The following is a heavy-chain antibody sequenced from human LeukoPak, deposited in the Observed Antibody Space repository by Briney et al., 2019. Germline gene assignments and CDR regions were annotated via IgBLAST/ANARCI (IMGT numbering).Heavy chain of an antibody. Sequence: ASVKVSCKASGGTFSSYAISWVRQAPGQGLEWMGRIIPILGIANYAQKFQGRVTITADKSTSTAYMELSSLRSEDTAVYYCARDTHRVEMAKKPGFDPWGQGTLVTVSS. CDR2: IIPILGIA. J-gene: IGHJ5*02. CDR3: ARDTHRVEMAKKPGFDP. CDR1: GGTFSSYA. D-gene: IGHD5-24*01. V-gene: IGHV1-69*04.